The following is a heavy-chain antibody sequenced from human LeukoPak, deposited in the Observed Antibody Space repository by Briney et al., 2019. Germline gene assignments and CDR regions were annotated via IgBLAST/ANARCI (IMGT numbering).Heavy chain of an antibody. V-gene: IGHV4-34*01. Sequence: SETLSLTCAVYGGSFSGYHWSWIRQPPGKGLEWIGEINHSGSTNYNPSLKSRVTISVDTSKNQFSLKLSSVTAADTAVYYCARGAVWSGYNYWGQGTLVTVSS. D-gene: IGHD3-3*01. CDR3: ARGAVWSGYNY. J-gene: IGHJ4*02. CDR1: GGSFSGYH. CDR2: INHSGST.